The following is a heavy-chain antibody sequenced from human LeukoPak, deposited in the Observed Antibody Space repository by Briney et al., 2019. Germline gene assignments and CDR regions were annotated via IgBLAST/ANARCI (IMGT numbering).Heavy chain of an antibody. CDR2: AAYTGST. CDR1: GGSITSGEHY. D-gene: IGHD3-22*01. Sequence: SETLSLTCTVSGGSITSGEHYCSWLRQPPGKGLEWIGYAAYTGSTNYNPSLSSRVTMSVDTSRNQFSLKLSSVTAADTAVYYCARDHYDSSGYFLGNDFWGQGILVTVSS. CDR3: ARDHYDSSGYFLGNDF. J-gene: IGHJ4*02. V-gene: IGHV4-30-4*01.